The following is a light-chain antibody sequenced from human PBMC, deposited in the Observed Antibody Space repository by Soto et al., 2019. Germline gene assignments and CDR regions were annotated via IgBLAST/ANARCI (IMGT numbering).Light chain of an antibody. V-gene: IGLV2-23*01. CDR3: CSYAGTSTFYV. Sequence: SVLTHPSSVSGTPGQSITFACTVTSSDVGRYNLVCLYHQHPGEPPKLMIYEGRKRPSAASNRFSGSKSRNTASLTIPGLQAEDESDYYSCSYAGTSTFYVFGTGTKVTLL. J-gene: IGLJ1*01. CDR2: EGR. CDR1: SSDVGRYNL.